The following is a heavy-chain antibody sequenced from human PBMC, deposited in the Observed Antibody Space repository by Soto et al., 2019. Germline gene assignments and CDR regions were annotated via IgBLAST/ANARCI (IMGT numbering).Heavy chain of an antibody. V-gene: IGHV3-73*02. Sequence: EVQLVESGGALVQPGGSLKLSCAASGITFSGSAMHWVRQASGKGLEWVGRIRSKANSYATAYVASVEGRFTISRDDTKSTAYLQMNSLITEDTAVYYCASSNDERYYYAMDVWGQGTTVTVSS. D-gene: IGHD1-1*01. CDR3: ASSNDERYYYAMDV. CDR2: IRSKANSYAT. CDR1: GITFSGSA. J-gene: IGHJ6*02.